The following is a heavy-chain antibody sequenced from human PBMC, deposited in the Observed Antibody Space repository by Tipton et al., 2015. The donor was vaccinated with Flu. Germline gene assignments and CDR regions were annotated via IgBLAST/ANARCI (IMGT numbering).Heavy chain of an antibody. J-gene: IGHJ3*02. CDR3: ARRYCSSTSCYIVDAFDI. Sequence: LRLSCTVSGGSISSGDYYWSWIRQPPGKGLEWIGYIYYSGSTYYNPSLKSRVTISVDTSKNQSSLKLSSVTAADTAVYYCARRYCSSTSCYIVDAFDIWGQGTMVTVSS. V-gene: IGHV4-30-4*01. CDR2: IYYSGST. CDR1: GGSISSGDYY. D-gene: IGHD2-2*02.